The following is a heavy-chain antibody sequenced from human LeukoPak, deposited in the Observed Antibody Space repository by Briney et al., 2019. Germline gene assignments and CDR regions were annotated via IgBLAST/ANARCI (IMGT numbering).Heavy chain of an antibody. CDR2: IYYSGSS. D-gene: IGHD3-22*01. Sequence: PSETLSLTCTVSGGSISTYYWSWIRQPPGKGLEWTGYIYYSGSSNYNPSLKSRVTISVDTSKNQFSLKLSSVTAADTAVYYCARSRDYYDSSGYYLYYFDYWGQGTLVTVSS. V-gene: IGHV4-59*01. J-gene: IGHJ4*02. CDR1: GGSISTYY. CDR3: ARSRDYYDSSGYYLYYFDY.